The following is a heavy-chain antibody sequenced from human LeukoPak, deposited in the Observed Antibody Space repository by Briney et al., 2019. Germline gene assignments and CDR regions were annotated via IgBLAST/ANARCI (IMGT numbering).Heavy chain of an antibody. J-gene: IGHJ4*02. V-gene: IGHV4-39*01. CDR1: RGSISSSSYY. CDR2: VYYSGST. Sequence: PSETLSLTCSVPRGSISSSSYYWGWIRQPPGKGLEWVASVYYSGSTYYNPSLESRVTMSVDTSKNQFSLKLSSMAAADTAVYYCARQPGGYSGPFDYWGQGTLVTVSS. CDR3: ARQPGGYSGPFDY. D-gene: IGHD5-12*01.